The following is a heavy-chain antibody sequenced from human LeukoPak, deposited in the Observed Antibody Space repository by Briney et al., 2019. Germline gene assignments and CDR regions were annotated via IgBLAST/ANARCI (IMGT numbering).Heavy chain of an antibody. Sequence: SETLSLTCAAYGGSFSGYYWSWIRQPPGKGLEWIGEINHSGSTNYNPSLKGRVTISVDTSKNQFSLKLSSVTAADTAVYYCARGSARRGHNWFDPWGQGTLVTVSS. D-gene: IGHD6-6*01. CDR2: INHSGST. J-gene: IGHJ5*02. CDR1: GGSFSGYY. V-gene: IGHV4-34*01. CDR3: ARGSARRGHNWFDP.